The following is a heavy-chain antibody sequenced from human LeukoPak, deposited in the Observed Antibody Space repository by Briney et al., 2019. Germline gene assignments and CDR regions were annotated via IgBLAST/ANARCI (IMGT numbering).Heavy chain of an antibody. D-gene: IGHD3-9*01. CDR2: INPSGGST. CDR3: ARGWTIFWLDIFDY. J-gene: IGHJ4*02. V-gene: IGHV1-46*01. Sequence: ASVKVSCKASGYTFTSYYMHWVRQSPGQGLEWIGIINPSGGSTSYGQNFQGRVTMTSDTSTSTVYIELSSLRSEETAVYYCARGWTIFWLDIFDYWGQGTLVTVSS. CDR1: GYTFTSYY.